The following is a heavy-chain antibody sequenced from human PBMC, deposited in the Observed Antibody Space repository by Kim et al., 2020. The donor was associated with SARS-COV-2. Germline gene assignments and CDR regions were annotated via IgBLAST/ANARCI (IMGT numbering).Heavy chain of an antibody. J-gene: IGHJ3*01. D-gene: IGHD2-2*02. CDR1: GGSLSSYH. CDR2: IYNSGST. V-gene: IGHV4-59*13. CDR3: ARSDSYCGSSNCYSGVDCFDA. Sequence: SETLSLTCSVSGGSLSSYHWSWLRQPPGKGLEWIGHIYNSGSTNYNPSLRSRVTISVVMSKNQISLKLTSVTPADTAVYHCARSDSYCGSSNCYSGVDCFDAWGQGTLSIVSS.